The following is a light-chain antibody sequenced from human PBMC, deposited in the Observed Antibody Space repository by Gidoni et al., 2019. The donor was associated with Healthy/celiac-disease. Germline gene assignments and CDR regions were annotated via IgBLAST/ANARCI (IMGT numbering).Light chain of an antibody. J-gene: IGLJ3*02. V-gene: IGLV2-11*01. CDR1: SSDVGGYNY. CDR2: DVS. Sequence: QSALTQPPSVSGSPGQSVTISCTGTSSDVGGYNYVSWYQQHPGKAPKLMIYDVSKRPSGVPDRFSGSKSGNTASLTISGLQAEDEADYYCCSYAGSYGWVFGGGTKLTVL. CDR3: CSYAGSYGWV.